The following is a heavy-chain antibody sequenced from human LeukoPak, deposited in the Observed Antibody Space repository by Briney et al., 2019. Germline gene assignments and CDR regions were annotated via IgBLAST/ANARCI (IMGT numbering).Heavy chain of an antibody. CDR2: ISKSGGTT. CDR3: AKELERTLLED. V-gene: IGHV3-23*01. CDR1: GFTFSRYA. J-gene: IGHJ4*02. Sequence: RWSLTLSCPASGFTFSRYAMTWVRPPPGRGMEWVAVISKSGGTTDYAGSVKDRPTLPTDRPNKPLYLQVKSLRAEDTAVYYCAKELERTLLEDWGQGTLVTVSS. D-gene: IGHD1-1*01.